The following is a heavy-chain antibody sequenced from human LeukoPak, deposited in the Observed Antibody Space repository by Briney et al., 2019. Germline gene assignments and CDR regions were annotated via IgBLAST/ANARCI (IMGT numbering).Heavy chain of an antibody. J-gene: IGHJ6*02. CDR2: INHSGST. V-gene: IGHV4-34*01. D-gene: IGHD4/OR15-4a*01. CDR3: ARGPSDTRPWYWHYYYYYGMDV. CDR1: GGSFSGYY. Sequence: PSETPSLTCAVYGGSFSGYYWSWIRQPPGKGLEWIGEINHSGSTNYNPSLKSRVTISVDTSKNQFSLKLSSVTAADTAVYYCARGPSDTRPWYWHYYYYYGMDVWGQGTTVTVSS.